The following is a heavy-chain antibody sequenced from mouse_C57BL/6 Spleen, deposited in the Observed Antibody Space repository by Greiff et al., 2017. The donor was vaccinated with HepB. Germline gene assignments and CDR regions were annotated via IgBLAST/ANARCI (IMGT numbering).Heavy chain of an antibody. CDR2: INPGSGGT. CDR1: GYAFTNYL. D-gene: IGHD3-2*01. V-gene: IGHV1-54*01. Sequence: QVQLQQSGAELVRPGTSVKVSCKASGYAFTNYLIEWVKQRPGQGLEWIGVINPGSGGTNYNEKFKGKATLTADKSSSTAYMQLSSLTSEDSAVYFCARPQTASWFAYWGQGTLVTVSA. J-gene: IGHJ3*01. CDR3: ARPQTASWFAY.